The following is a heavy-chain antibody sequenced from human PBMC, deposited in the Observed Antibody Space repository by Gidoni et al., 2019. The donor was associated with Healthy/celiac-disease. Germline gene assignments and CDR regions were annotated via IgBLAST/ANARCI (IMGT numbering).Heavy chain of an antibody. CDR3: ARGARYYDILTGYYPDAFDI. J-gene: IGHJ3*02. D-gene: IGHD3-9*01. CDR1: GYTFTGYY. V-gene: IGHV1-2*04. Sequence: QVQLVQSGAEVQKPGVSVKVSCKASGYTFTGYYMHWVRQAPGQGLEWMGWINPNSGGTNYAQKFQGWVTMTRDTSISTAYMALSRLRSDDTAVYYCARGARYYDILTGYYPDAFDIWGQGTMVTVSS. CDR2: INPNSGGT.